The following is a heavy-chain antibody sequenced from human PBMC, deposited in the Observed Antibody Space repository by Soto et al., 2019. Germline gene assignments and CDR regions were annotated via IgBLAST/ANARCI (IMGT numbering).Heavy chain of an antibody. J-gene: IGHJ4*02. Sequence: EVQLVESGGGLVKPGGSLRLSCAASGFTLSNAWMSWVRQAPGKGLEWVGRIKSKTDGGTTDYAAPVKGRFTISRDDSKNTLYLQMNSLKTEDTAVYYCTTGDCSSTSCYAGGRIVDYWGQGTLVTVSS. D-gene: IGHD2-2*01. V-gene: IGHV3-15*01. CDR2: IKSKTDGGTT. CDR1: GFTLSNAW. CDR3: TTGDCSSTSCYAGGRIVDY.